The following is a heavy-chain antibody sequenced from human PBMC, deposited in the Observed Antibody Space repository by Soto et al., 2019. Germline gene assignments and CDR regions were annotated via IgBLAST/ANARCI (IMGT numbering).Heavy chain of an antibody. D-gene: IGHD5-18*01. CDR1: GFTFSSFA. V-gene: IGHV3-23*01. Sequence: VQLLESGGGLVQPGGSLRLSCAASGFTFSSFALSWVRQAPGKGREWVSAISGSGDGIDYADSVKDQFTISRDNSKNTLYLQMNSLRAGDTAVYYCAGPGYSSQDYWGQGTLVTVSS. J-gene: IGHJ4*02. CDR2: ISGSGDGI. CDR3: AGPGYSSQDY.